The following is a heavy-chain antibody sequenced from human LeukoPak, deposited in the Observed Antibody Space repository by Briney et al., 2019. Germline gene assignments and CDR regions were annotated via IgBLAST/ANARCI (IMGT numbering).Heavy chain of an antibody. CDR1: GFTFSSSG. Sequence: PGGSLRLSCAASGFTFSSSGLHWVRQAPGKGLEWVVFIRYDVSNKYYGYSVKGRFTISRANTKHPLFLQMNSLRADDKAVYYCPKDNHRSGWYENYFFDSWGQGTLVTVSS. D-gene: IGHD6-19*01. CDR3: PKDNHRSGWYENYFFDS. CDR2: IRYDVSNK. V-gene: IGHV3-30*02. J-gene: IGHJ4*02.